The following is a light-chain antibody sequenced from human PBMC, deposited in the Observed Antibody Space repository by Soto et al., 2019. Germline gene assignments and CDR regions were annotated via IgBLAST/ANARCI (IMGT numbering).Light chain of an antibody. Sequence: EIVMTQSPATLSVSPGERGTLSCRASQTVATNLAWYQQKPGQAPRLLIYHASTRATGIPDRFSGSGSGTDFTLTISRLEAEDFAVYYCQQSSSSPITFGQGTRLEIK. CDR2: HAS. J-gene: IGKJ5*01. CDR3: QQSSSSPIT. CDR1: QTVATN. V-gene: IGKV3D-15*02.